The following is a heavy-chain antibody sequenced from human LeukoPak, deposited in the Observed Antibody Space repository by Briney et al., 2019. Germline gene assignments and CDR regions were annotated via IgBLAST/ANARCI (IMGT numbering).Heavy chain of an antibody. CDR2: IWYDGSNK. Sequence: GGSLRLSCAASGFTFGSYGMHWIRQAPGKGLEWVAVIWYDGSNKYYADSAKGRCTISRDNSKNTLYLQMNSLRAEDTAVYYCARAAWAAAGMVDFQEWGQGTLVTVSS. CDR3: ARAAWAAAGMVDFQE. J-gene: IGHJ1*01. CDR1: GFTFGSYG. V-gene: IGHV3-33*01. D-gene: IGHD6-13*01.